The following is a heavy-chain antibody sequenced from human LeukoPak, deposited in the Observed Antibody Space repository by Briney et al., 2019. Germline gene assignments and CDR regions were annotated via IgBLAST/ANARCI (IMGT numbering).Heavy chain of an antibody. D-gene: IGHD3-10*01. V-gene: IGHV3-23*01. CDR2: ISGSGGST. Sequence: GGSLRLSCAASGFTFSSYAMSWVRQAPGKGLEWVSAISGSGGSTYYADSVKGRFTISRDNSKNTLYLPMNSLRAEDTAVYYCAKSRITMVRGVITNFDYWGQGTLVTVSS. CDR3: AKSRITMVRGVITNFDY. J-gene: IGHJ4*02. CDR1: GFTFSSYA.